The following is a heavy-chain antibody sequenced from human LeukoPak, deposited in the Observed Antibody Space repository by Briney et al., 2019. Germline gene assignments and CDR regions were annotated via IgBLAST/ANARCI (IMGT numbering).Heavy chain of an antibody. CDR1: GGSISSYY. CDR3: ARDITMINY. D-gene: IGHD3-22*01. CDR2: IYYSGST. J-gene: IGHJ4*02. Sequence: SETLSLTCTVSGGSISSYYWSWIRQPPGKGLEWIGYIYYSGSTNYNPSLKSRVTISVDTSRNQFSLKLTSVTAADTAVYYCARDITMINYWGQGTLVTVSS. V-gene: IGHV4-59*01.